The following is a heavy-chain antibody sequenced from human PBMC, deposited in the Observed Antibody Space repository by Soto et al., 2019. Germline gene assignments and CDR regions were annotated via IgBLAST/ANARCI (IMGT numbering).Heavy chain of an antibody. D-gene: IGHD3-10*01. V-gene: IGHV4-59*01. Sequence: PSETLSLTCTVSGGSISSYYWSWIRQPPGKGLEWIGYIYYSGSTNYNPSLKSRVTISVDTSKNQFSLKLSSVTAADTAVYYCARESRNRFGYDDGFDYWGQGSLVTVYS. CDR2: IYYSGST. CDR3: ARESRNRFGYDDGFDY. CDR1: GGSISSYY. J-gene: IGHJ4*02.